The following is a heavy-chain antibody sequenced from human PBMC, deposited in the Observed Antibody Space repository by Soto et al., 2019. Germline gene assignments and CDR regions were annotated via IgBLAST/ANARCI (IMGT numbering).Heavy chain of an antibody. CDR1: GFTFSSYA. Sequence: GGSLRLSCAASGFTFSSYAMSWVRQAPGKGLEWVSAISGSGGSTYYADSVKGRFTISRDNSKNTLYLQMNSLRAEDTAVYYCAKDLRRDYDFWSGPDYWGQGTLVTVSS. D-gene: IGHD3-3*01. J-gene: IGHJ4*02. CDR3: AKDLRRDYDFWSGPDY. V-gene: IGHV3-23*01. CDR2: ISGSGGST.